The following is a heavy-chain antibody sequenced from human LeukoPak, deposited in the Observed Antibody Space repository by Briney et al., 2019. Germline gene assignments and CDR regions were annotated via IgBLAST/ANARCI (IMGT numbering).Heavy chain of an antibody. CDR1: GFTFSSYA. D-gene: IGHD1-7*01. J-gene: IGHJ4*02. CDR3: ARNFGNVAY. CDR2: ISSSGGST. V-gene: IGHV3-23*01. Sequence: QPGGSLRLSCVASGFTFSSYAMSWVRQAPGKGLEWVSGISSSGGSTYYPDSVKGRLTISRDNSKKSLYLQVKSLRAADTAVYYCARNFGNVAYWGQGTLVTVSS.